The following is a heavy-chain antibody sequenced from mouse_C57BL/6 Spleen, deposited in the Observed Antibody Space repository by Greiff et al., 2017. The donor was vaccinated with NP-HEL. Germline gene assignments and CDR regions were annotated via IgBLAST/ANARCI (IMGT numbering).Heavy chain of an antibody. CDR3: ARETTVDFDY. Sequence: QVQLQQSGAELARPGASVKMSCKASGYTFTSYTMHWVKQRPGQGLEWIGYINPSSGYTKYNQKFKDKATLTADKSSSTAYMQLSSLTSEDSAVDYCARETTVDFDYWGQGTTLTVSS. V-gene: IGHV1-4*01. J-gene: IGHJ2*01. D-gene: IGHD1-1*01. CDR2: INPSSGYT. CDR1: GYTFTSYT.